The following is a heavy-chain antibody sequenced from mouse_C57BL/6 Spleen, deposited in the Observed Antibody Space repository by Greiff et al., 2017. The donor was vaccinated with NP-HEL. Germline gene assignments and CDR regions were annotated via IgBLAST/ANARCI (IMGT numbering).Heavy chain of an antibody. J-gene: IGHJ3*01. D-gene: IGHD2-3*01. Sequence: VQLQQSGAELVKPGASVKISCKASGYAFSSYWMNWVKQRPGKGLEWIGQIYPGDGDTNYNGKFKGKATLTADKSSSTAYMQLSSLTSEDSAVYFCARRGDGYLAWFAYWGQGTLVTVSA. CDR3: ARRGDGYLAWFAY. CDR2: IYPGDGDT. CDR1: GYAFSSYW. V-gene: IGHV1-80*01.